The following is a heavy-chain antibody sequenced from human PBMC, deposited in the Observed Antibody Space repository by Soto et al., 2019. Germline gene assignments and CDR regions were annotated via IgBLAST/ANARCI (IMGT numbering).Heavy chain of an antibody. CDR2: IDSSSSTI. V-gene: IGHV3-48*01. J-gene: IGHJ5*02. CDR1: GFTFSTYS. Sequence: EVQLVESGGGLVQPGGSLRVSCVASGFTFSTYSMNWVRQAPGKGLEWISYIDSSSSTIYYADSVKGRFTISRDNAKNSLYLQMNSLRAEDTAVYYCARDDRLWLLRFDPWGQGTLVTVSS. D-gene: IGHD5-18*01. CDR3: ARDDRLWLLRFDP.